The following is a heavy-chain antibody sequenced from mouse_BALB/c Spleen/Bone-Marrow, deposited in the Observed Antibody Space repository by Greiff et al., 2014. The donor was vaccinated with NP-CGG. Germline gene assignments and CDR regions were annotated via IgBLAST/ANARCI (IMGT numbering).Heavy chain of an antibody. J-gene: IGHJ1*01. D-gene: IGHD2-14*01. CDR2: IDPANGNT. Sequence: DVQLQESGAELVKPGASVKLSCTASGFNIKDTYMHWVKQRPVQGLEWIGRIDPANGNTKYDPKFQGKATITADTSSNTAYLQLSSLTSEDTAVYYCASYRYAWYFDAWGAGTTVTVSS. CDR3: ASYRYAWYFDA. CDR1: GFNIKDTY. V-gene: IGHV14-3*02.